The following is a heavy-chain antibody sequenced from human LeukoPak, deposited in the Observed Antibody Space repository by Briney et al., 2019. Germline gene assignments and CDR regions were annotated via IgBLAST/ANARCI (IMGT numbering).Heavy chain of an antibody. Sequence: GGSLGLSCAASGFTFSSYSMNWVRQAPGKGLEWVAFIRYDGSNKYYADSVKGRFTISRDNSKNTLYLQMNSLRAEDTAVYYCAKDTNSSGWYFLDYWGQGTLVTVSS. CDR2: IRYDGSNK. D-gene: IGHD6-19*01. CDR3: AKDTNSSGWYFLDY. CDR1: GFTFSSYS. V-gene: IGHV3-30*02. J-gene: IGHJ4*02.